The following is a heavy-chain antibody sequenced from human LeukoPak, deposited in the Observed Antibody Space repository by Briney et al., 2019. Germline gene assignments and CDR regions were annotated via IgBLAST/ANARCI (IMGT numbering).Heavy chain of an antibody. CDR1: GFTFSSYS. D-gene: IGHD2-2*01. CDR2: ISSSCSTI. CDR3: AREGYCSSTSCYLGYYYYYMDV. V-gene: IGHV3-48*01. Sequence: PGGSLRLSCAASGFTFSSYSMNWVRQAPGKGLEWVSYISSSCSTIYYADSVKGRFAISRDNAKNSLYLQMNSLRAEDTAVYYCAREGYCSSTSCYLGYYYYYMDVWGKGTTVTVSS. J-gene: IGHJ6*03.